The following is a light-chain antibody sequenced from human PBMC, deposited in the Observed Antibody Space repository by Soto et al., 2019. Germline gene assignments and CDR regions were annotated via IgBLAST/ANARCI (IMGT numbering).Light chain of an antibody. CDR2: DSS. V-gene: IGKV3-20*01. CDR3: QKYGSSSYT. CDR1: QSVSSSY. Sequence: EIVLTQSPGTLSLSPGERATLSCRASQSVSSSYLAWYQQKPSQAPRLLMYDSSSRSTGMPHMFSGSGSGTDFTLTISRLEPEDFAVYYCQKYGSSSYTFGQGTKLEIK. J-gene: IGKJ2*01.